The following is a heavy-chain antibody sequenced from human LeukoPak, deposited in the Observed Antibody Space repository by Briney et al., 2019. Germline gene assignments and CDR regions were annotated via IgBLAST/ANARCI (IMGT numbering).Heavy chain of an antibody. CDR2: IYSNGIT. CDR3: ASSSNFYYYYMDV. V-gene: IGHV4-4*07. CDR1: GGSISRYF. Sequence: KPSETLSLTCTVSGGSISRYFWTWMRQPAGKGLEWIGRIYSNGITNYNPSLKSRVTMSMDTSKKEFSLKLSSVTAADTAIYYCASSSNFYYYYMDVWGKGTTVTVSS. J-gene: IGHJ6*03.